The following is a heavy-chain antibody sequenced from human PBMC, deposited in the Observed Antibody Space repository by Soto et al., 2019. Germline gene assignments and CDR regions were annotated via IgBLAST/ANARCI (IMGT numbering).Heavy chain of an antibody. V-gene: IGHV4-39*01. CDR3: ARHVEDLVPTITFGFDS. CDR2: IYYSGST. D-gene: IGHD5-12*01. Sequence: QLRLQESGPGLVKPSETLSLTCTVSGDAIISTNYYWGWVRQSPGKGLEWIGGIYYSGSTYYNPSLKSRVTMSVDSARNEFSLKLSSVTAAHRAVYYCARHVEDLVPTITFGFDSWGRGLLVTVSS. CDR1: GDAIISTNYY. J-gene: IGHJ4*02.